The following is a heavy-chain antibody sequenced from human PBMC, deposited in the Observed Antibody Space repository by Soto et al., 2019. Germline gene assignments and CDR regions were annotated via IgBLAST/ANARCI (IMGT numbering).Heavy chain of an antibody. V-gene: IGHV1-69*02. CDR1: GGTFSSYT. J-gene: IGHJ4*02. CDR2: IIPILGIA. D-gene: IGHD3-10*01. Sequence: QVQLVQSGAEVKKPGSSVKVSCKASGGTFSSYTISWVRQAPGQGLEWMGRIIPILGIANYAQKFQGRVTITVDKSTSTAYMELSSLRSEDTAVYYCARASYGSGSYSYFDYWGQGTLVTVSS. CDR3: ARASYGSGSYSYFDY.